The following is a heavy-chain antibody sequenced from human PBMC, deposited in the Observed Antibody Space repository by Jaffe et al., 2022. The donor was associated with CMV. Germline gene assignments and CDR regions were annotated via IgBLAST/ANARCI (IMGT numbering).Heavy chain of an antibody. J-gene: IGHJ6*02. CDR2: IWYDGSNK. D-gene: IGHD4-17*01. CDR1: GFTFSSYG. V-gene: IGHV3-33*01. Sequence: QVQLVESGGGVVQPGRSLRLSCAASGFTFSSYGMHWVRQAPGKGLEWVAVIWYDGSNKYYADSVKGRFTISRDNSKNTLYLQMNSLRAEDTAVYYCARETPPTVTSYYYYYYGMDVWGQGTTVTVSS. CDR3: ARETPPTVTSYYYYYYGMDV.